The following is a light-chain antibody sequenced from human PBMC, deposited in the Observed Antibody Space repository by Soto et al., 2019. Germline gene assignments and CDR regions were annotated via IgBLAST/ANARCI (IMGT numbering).Light chain of an antibody. V-gene: IGLV3-1*01. Sequence: SYELTQPPSVSVSPGQTASITCSGDKLGDKYACWYQQKPGQSPVLVIYQYSKRPSGIPERFSGSNSGNTATLTISGTQAMDEADYYCQAWDSSTAWGFGGGTKVTVL. CDR1: KLGDKY. CDR3: QAWDSSTAWG. CDR2: QYS. J-gene: IGLJ2*01.